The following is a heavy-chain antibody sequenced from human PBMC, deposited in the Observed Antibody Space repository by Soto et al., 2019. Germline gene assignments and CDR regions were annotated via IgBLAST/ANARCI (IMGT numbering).Heavy chain of an antibody. V-gene: IGHV4-4*07. Sequence: SETLSLTCTVSGGSISSYYWSWIRQPAGKGLEWIGRIYTSGSTNYNPSLKSRVTMSVDTSKNQFSLKLSSVTAADTAVYYCAREGIAARLNWFDPWGQGTLVTVSS. D-gene: IGHD6-6*01. J-gene: IGHJ5*02. CDR2: IYTSGST. CDR1: GGSISSYY. CDR3: AREGIAARLNWFDP.